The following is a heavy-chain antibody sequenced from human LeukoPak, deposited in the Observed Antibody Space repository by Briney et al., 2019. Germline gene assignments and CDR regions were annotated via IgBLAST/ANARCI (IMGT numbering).Heavy chain of an antibody. V-gene: IGHV4-4*02. CDR1: GGSISSSNW. CDR3: ARSSEDHSSGWYPFDY. CDR2: IYHSGST. Sequence: SETLSLTCAVSGGSISSSNWWSWVRQPPGKGLEWIGEIYHSGSTNYNPSLKSRVTISVDKSKNQFSLKLSSVTAADTAVYYCARSSEDHSSGWYPFDYWGQGTLVTVSS. D-gene: IGHD6-19*01. J-gene: IGHJ4*02.